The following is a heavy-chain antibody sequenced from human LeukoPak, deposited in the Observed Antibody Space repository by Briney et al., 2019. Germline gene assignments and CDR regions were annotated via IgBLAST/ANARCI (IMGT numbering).Heavy chain of an antibody. CDR3: ARVGACGAFDI. CDR1: GFAFSSYS. Sequence: PGGSLRLSCAASGFAFSSYSVHWVRQAPGQGLEYVSAIDYYGGRIFYANSVKGRFTLSSDNSKHTLYLQMGSLRPEDMAVYYCARVGACGAFDIWGRGTMVTVSS. CDR2: IDYYGGRI. D-gene: IGHD1-26*01. J-gene: IGHJ3*02. V-gene: IGHV3-64*01.